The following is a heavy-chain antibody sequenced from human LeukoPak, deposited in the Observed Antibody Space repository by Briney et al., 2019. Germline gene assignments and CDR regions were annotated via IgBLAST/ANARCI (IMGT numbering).Heavy chain of an antibody. Sequence: SETLSLTCTVSGDSISGYYWSWIRQPPGKGLESIGYIYYNGNTNYNPSLKSRVTISIDTSNNQFSLHLRSVTAADTAVYYCARGPWGYSGSPRGFDPWGQGMLATVSS. CDR3: ARGPWGYSGSPRGFDP. J-gene: IGHJ5*02. CDR2: IYYNGNT. D-gene: IGHD1-26*01. CDR1: GDSISGYY. V-gene: IGHV4-59*01.